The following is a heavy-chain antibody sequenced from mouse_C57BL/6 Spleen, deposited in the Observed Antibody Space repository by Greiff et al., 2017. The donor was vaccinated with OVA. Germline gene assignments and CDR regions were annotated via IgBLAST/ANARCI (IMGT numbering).Heavy chain of an antibody. Sequence: EVHLVESGGGLVKPGGSLKLSCAASGFTFSSYAMSWVRQTPEKRLEWVATISDGGSYTYYPDNVKGRFTISRDNAKNNLYLQMSHLKSEDTAMYYCARDGYYSNSAWFAFWGQGTLVTVSA. V-gene: IGHV5-4*01. CDR1: GFTFSSYA. J-gene: IGHJ3*01. CDR3: ARDGYYSNSAWFAF. CDR2: ISDGGSYT. D-gene: IGHD2-5*01.